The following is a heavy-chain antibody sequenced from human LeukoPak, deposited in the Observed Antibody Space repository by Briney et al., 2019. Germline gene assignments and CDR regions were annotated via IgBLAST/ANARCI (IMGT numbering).Heavy chain of an antibody. Sequence: GRSLRPSCAASGFTFSSYEMNWVRQAPGKGLEWVSYISSSGSTIYYADSVKGRFTISRDNAKNSLYLQMNSLRAEDTAVYYCALSSLSSFDYWGQGTLVTVSS. CDR2: ISSSGSTI. D-gene: IGHD6-13*01. J-gene: IGHJ4*02. CDR3: ALSSLSSFDY. CDR1: GFTFSSYE. V-gene: IGHV3-48*03.